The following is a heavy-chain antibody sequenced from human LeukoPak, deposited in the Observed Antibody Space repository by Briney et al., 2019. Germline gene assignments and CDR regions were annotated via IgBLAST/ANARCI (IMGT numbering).Heavy chain of an antibody. CDR3: ANRPAVGRFDY. CDR2: ISPSGGST. J-gene: IGHJ4*02. D-gene: IGHD6-13*01. Sequence: GGSLRLSCAASGLTFSNSVMSWVRQAPGEGLEWVSSISPSGGSTYYADSVKGRFTISRDNSKNTLYLQMSSLTVEDTAVYYCANRPAVGRFDYWGQGTLVTVSS. CDR1: GLTFSNSV. V-gene: IGHV3-23*01.